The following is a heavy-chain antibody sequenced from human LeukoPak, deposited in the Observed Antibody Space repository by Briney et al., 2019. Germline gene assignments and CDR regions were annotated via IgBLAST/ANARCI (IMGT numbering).Heavy chain of an antibody. D-gene: IGHD4-17*01. CDR2: FDPEDGET. CDR3: ATEGSPTVTTRALIGY. CDR1: GYTLTELS. Sequence: GASVKVSCKVSGYTLTELSMHWVRLAPGKGLEWMGGFDPEDGETIYAQKFQGRVTMTEDTSTDTAYMELSSLRSEDTAVYYCATEGSPTVTTRALIGYWGQGTLVTVSS. J-gene: IGHJ4*02. V-gene: IGHV1-24*01.